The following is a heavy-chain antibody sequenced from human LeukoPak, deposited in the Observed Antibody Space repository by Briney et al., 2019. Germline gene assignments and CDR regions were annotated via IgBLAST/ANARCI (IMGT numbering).Heavy chain of an antibody. CDR2: ISSGDRT. CDR3: AKLGGQELHNYYVAV. Sequence: GGSLRLSCAASGFTFSSYAMNWVRQAPGKGLEWVAGISSGDRTFHAESVKGRFTISRDKSKDTLYLQMNSLRAEDTAVYYCAKLGGQELHNYYVAVCGKGTTVAVSS. CDR1: GFTFSSYA. V-gene: IGHV3-23*01. J-gene: IGHJ6*03. D-gene: IGHD3-16*01.